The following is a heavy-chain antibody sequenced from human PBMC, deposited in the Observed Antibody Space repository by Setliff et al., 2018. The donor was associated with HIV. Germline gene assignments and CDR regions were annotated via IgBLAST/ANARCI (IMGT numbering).Heavy chain of an antibody. D-gene: IGHD3-10*01. CDR2: IYYSEST. CDR3: ARHGLLWFGAGYNWFDP. J-gene: IGHJ5*02. V-gene: IGHV4-39*01. CDR1: GGSISSSSYY. Sequence: TSETLSLTCTVSGGSISSSSYYWGWIRQPPGKGLEWIGSIYYSESTYYNPSLKSRVTISVDTSKNQFSLKLSSVTAADTAVYYCARHGLLWFGAGYNWFDPWGQGTLVTVSS.